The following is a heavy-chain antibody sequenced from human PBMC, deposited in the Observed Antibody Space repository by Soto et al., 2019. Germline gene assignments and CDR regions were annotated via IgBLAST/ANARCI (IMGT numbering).Heavy chain of an antibody. CDR2: ISWNSGSI. Sequence: GGSLRLSCAASGFTFDDYAMHWVRQAPGKGLEWVSGISWNSGSIGYADSVKGRFTISRDNAKNSLYLQMNSLRAEDTALYYCAKDIGMGGSGWYFFDYWGQGTQVTVSS. D-gene: IGHD6-19*01. J-gene: IGHJ4*02. CDR3: AKDIGMGGSGWYFFDY. CDR1: GFTFDDYA. V-gene: IGHV3-9*01.